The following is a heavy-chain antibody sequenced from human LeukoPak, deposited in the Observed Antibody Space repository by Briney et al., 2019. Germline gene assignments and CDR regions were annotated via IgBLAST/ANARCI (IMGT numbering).Heavy chain of an antibody. V-gene: IGHV3-15*01. CDR1: GFTFSNAW. D-gene: IGHD6-19*01. Sequence: GGSLRLSCAASGFTFSNAWMSWVRQAPGKWLEWVGRIKSKTDGGTTDYAAPVKGRFTISRDDSKNTLYLQMNSLKTQDTAVYYCTTELAGRLYYFDYSGQGTLVTVST. CDR2: IKSKTDGGTT. CDR3: TTELAGRLYYFDY. J-gene: IGHJ4*02.